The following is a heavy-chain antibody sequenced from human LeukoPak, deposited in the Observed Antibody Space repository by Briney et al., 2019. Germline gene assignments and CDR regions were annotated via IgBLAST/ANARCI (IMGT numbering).Heavy chain of an antibody. J-gene: IGHJ4*02. CDR3: ARDITGSFDY. CDR2: IIHRGST. Sequence: SETLSLTCAVYGGSFSGYYWSWIRQPPGKGLEWIGEIIHRGSTNYNPSLKSRLTISVDTSKNQFSLKLSSVTAADTAVYYCARDITGSFDYWGQGNLVTVSS. CDR1: GGSFSGYY. V-gene: IGHV4-34*12. D-gene: IGHD1-14*01.